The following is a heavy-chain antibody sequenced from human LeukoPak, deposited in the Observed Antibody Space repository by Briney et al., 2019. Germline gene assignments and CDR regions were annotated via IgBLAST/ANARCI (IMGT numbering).Heavy chain of an antibody. CDR2: ISSSGSFI. Sequence: PGGSLRLSCAASGFTFSSYSMSWARQAPGKGLEWVSSISSSGSFINYADSMKGRFTISRDNARNSLYLQMNSLRTEDTAVYYCARVDGMDVWGQGTTVTVSS. V-gene: IGHV3-21*01. D-gene: IGHD2-2*03. J-gene: IGHJ6*02. CDR3: ARVDGMDV. CDR1: GFTFSSYS.